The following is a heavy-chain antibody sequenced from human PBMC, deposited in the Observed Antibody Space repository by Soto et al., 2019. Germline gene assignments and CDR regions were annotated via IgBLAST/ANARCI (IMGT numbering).Heavy chain of an antibody. Sequence: EVQLLESGGGLVQPGGSLRLSCAASGFTFSSYAMSWVRQAPGKGLEWVSAISAGGGNTYYRDSVKGRFTISRDNSKNTLYLQMNSLRAEDTAVYFCAQTTPSIPWFDPWGQGTLVPVSS. CDR3: AQTTPSIPWFDP. CDR2: ISAGGGNT. D-gene: IGHD2-2*02. CDR1: GFTFSSYA. J-gene: IGHJ5*02. V-gene: IGHV3-23*01.